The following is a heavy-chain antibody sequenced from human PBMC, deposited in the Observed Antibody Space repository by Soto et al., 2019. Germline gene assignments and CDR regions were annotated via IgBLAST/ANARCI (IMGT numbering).Heavy chain of an antibody. V-gene: IGHV3-23*01. CDR3: AKWPVAGLQSYYFDY. CDR1: GFTFSSYA. J-gene: IGHJ4*02. Sequence: EVQLLESGGGLVQPGGSLRLSCAASGFTFSSYAMSWVRQAPGKGLEWVSAISGSGGSTYYADSVKGRFTISRDNSKNTLYLQMNSLRTEDTAVYYCAKWPVAGLQSYYFDYWGQGTLVTVSS. D-gene: IGHD6-19*01. CDR2: ISGSGGST.